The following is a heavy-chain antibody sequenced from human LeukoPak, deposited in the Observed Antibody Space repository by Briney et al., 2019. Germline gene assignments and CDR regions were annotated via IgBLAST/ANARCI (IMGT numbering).Heavy chain of an antibody. Sequence: SETLSLTCAVYGGSFSGYYWSWIRQPPGKGLEWIGEINHSGSTNYNPSLKSRVTISVVTSKNQFSLKLSSVTAADTAVYYCARGSVVVPAAMWCSYYYYMDVWGKGTTVTVSS. D-gene: IGHD2-2*01. V-gene: IGHV4-34*01. J-gene: IGHJ6*03. CDR3: ARGSVVVPAAMWCSYYYYMDV. CDR1: GGSFSGYY. CDR2: INHSGST.